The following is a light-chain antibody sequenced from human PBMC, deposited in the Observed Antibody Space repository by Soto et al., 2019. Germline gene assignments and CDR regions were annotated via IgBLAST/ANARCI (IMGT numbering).Light chain of an antibody. CDR3: QQYNNWPLTWT. V-gene: IGKV3-15*01. CDR1: RSVSSN. Sequence: EIVMTQSPATLSVSPGERATLSCRASRSVSSNLAWYQQKPGQAPRLLIYGASIRATGIPARFSGSGSGTEFTLTISSLQSEDFAVYYCQQYNNWPLTWTFGQGTKVEIK. CDR2: GAS. J-gene: IGKJ1*01.